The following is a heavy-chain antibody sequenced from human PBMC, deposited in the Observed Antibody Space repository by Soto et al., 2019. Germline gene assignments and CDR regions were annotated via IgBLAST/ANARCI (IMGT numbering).Heavy chain of an antibody. V-gene: IGHV2-70*04. J-gene: IGHJ3*02. CDR3: ARINYYDSSGYYSGDAFDI. Sequence: SCPTLVNPTQTLTLTCTFSGFSLRTSGMRXSWIRQPPGKALEWLARIDWDDDKFYSTSLKTRLTISKDTSKNQVVLTMTNMDPVDTATYYCARINYYDSSGYYSGDAFDIWGQGTMVTVSS. CDR1: GFSLRTSGMR. D-gene: IGHD3-22*01. CDR2: IDWDDDK.